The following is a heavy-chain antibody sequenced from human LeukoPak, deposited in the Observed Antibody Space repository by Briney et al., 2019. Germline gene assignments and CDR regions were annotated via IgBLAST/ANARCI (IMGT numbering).Heavy chain of an antibody. V-gene: IGHV3-21*01. CDR2: ISSSSYI. D-gene: IGHD1-26*01. CDR3: ARAPEREYFDY. J-gene: IGHJ4*02. CDR1: GFTFSSYS. Sequence: GGSPRLSCAASGFTFSSYSMNWVRQAPGKGLEWVSSISSSSYIYYADSVKGRFTISRDNAKNSLYLQMNCLRAEDTAVYYCARAPEREYFDYWGQGTLVTVSS.